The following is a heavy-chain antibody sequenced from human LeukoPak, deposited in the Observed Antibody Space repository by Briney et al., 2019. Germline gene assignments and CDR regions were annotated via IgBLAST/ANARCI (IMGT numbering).Heavy chain of an antibody. CDR3: ARHMGLGYTYFYPYFDY. CDR1: GGSISSYY. V-gene: IGHV4-59*08. Sequence: SETLSLTCTVSGGSISSYYWSWIRQPPGKGLEWIGYICYSGSTNYNPSLKRRVTISVDTSKNQFSLKLSSVTAADTAVYYCARHMGLGYTYFYPYFDYWGQGTLVTVSS. J-gene: IGHJ4*01. D-gene: IGHD1-1*01. CDR2: ICYSGST.